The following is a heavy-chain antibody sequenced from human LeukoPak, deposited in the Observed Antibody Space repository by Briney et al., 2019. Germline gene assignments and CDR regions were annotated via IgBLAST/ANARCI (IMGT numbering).Heavy chain of an antibody. J-gene: IGHJ4*02. CDR3: ARHPRLAVAPIDY. Sequence: TSETLSLTCAVSGGSISSSSYYWGWIRQPPRKGLEWIGGIYYSGSSYYNPSLKSRVTISVDTSKNQFSLKLSSVTAADTAVYYCARHPRLAVAPIDYWGQGTLVTVSS. V-gene: IGHV4-39*01. CDR1: GGSISSSSYY. CDR2: IYYSGSS. D-gene: IGHD6-19*01.